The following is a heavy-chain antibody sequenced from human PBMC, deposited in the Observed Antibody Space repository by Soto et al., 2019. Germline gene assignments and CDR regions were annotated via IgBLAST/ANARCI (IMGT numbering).Heavy chain of an antibody. Sequence: SETLSLTCGVYGGSFSGYQWNWIRQSPGQGLEWIGEINHSGTTKYNPSLESRINLSVDTSKKQFSLKMFSVTAADTAIYDCARGWRFDPWGQGTQVTVSS. CDR2: INHSGTT. CDR3: ARGWRFDP. V-gene: IGHV4-34*01. J-gene: IGHJ5*02. D-gene: IGHD1-1*01. CDR1: GGSFSGYQ.